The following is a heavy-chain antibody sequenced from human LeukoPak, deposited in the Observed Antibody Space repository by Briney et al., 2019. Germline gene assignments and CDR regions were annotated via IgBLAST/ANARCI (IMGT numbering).Heavy chain of an antibody. CDR3: ARGSGIDY. V-gene: IGHV3-7*05. CDR2: IKYDGSDK. D-gene: IGHD1-26*01. CDR1: GFTFSTYS. Sequence: GGSLRLSCAASGFTFSTYSMNWVRQAPGKGLEWVATIKYDGSDKYYVDSVKGRFTVSRDNAQNSLYLQMNSLSAKDTAVYYCARGSGIDYWGQGTLVSASS. J-gene: IGHJ4*02.